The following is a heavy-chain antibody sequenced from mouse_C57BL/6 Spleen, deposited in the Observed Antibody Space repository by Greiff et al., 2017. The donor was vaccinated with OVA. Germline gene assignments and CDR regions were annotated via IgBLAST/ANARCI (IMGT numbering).Heavy chain of an antibody. CDR1: GFTFSDYG. CDR2: ISSGSSTI. J-gene: IGHJ3*01. D-gene: IGHD2-2*01. CDR3: AREGYPAWFAY. V-gene: IGHV5-17*01. Sequence: EVQLQESGGGLVKPGGSLKLSCAASGFTFSDYGMHWVRQAPEKGLEWVAYISSGSSTIYYADTVKGRFTISRDNAKNTLVLQMTSLRSEDTAMYYCAREGYPAWFAYWGQGTLVTVSA.